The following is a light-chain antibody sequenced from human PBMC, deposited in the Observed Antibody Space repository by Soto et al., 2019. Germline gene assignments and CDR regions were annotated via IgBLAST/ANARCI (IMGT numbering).Light chain of an antibody. V-gene: IGLV1-47*01. J-gene: IGLJ2*01. Sequence: QPVLTQPPSASGTPGQRVTISCSGSSSNIGSKYVYWYQQLPGTAPKLLMYRNNQRPSGVPDRFSGSKSGTSASLAISGLRSEDEADYYCAAWDAGVSGPAFGGGTKLTAL. CDR1: SSNIGSKY. CDR2: RNN. CDR3: AAWDAGVSGPA.